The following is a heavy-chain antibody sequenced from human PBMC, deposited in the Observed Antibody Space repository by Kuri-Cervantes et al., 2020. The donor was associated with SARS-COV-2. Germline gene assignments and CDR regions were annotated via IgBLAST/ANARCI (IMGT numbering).Heavy chain of an antibody. CDR2: IIPILGTA. Sequence: SVKDACKASGGTFSSYDISWVRQAAGQGLEWMGRIIPILGTANYAQKFQGRVTITADKSTSTAYMELSSLRSDDTAVYYCARDRTSIDYWGQGTLVTVSS. CDR1: GGTFSSYD. J-gene: IGHJ4*02. CDR3: ARDRTSIDY. V-gene: IGHV1-69*04. D-gene: IGHD1-7*01.